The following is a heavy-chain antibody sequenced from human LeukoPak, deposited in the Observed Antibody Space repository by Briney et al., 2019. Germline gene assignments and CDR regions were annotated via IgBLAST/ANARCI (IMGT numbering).Heavy chain of an antibody. CDR1: GYTFTRYG. Sequence: ASVNVSCKASGYTFTRYGIIWVRQAPGQGLEWMGWINPNSGGTNYSQRFQGRVTMTRDTSITTAYMELSSLRSDDTAVYYCARADMLGTPFVFAYWGQGTLVTVSS. CDR3: ARADMLGTPFVFAY. D-gene: IGHD1-14*01. CDR2: INPNSGGT. V-gene: IGHV1-2*02. J-gene: IGHJ4*02.